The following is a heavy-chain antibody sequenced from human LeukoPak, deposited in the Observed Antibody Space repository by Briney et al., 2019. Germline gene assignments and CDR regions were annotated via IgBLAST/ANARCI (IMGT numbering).Heavy chain of an antibody. CDR1: GFTFSRYV. D-gene: IGHD3-10*01. CDR2: ISSSSSYM. Sequence: PGGSLRLSCSASGFTFSRYVMMWVRQAPGKGLEWVSCISSSSSYMYYADSVKGRFTISRDNAKNSLYLQMNSLRAEDAAVYYCAREDCGSGTPTIDNWGQGNLVTVSS. V-gene: IGHV3-21*01. J-gene: IGHJ4*02. CDR3: AREDCGSGTPTIDN.